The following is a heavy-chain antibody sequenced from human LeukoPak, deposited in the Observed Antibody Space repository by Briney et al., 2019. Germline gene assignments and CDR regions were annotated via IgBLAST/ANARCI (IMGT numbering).Heavy chain of an antibody. Sequence: HSETLSLTCTVSGGSISGSSYFWGWIRQPPGKGLEWIGYIYYSGSTNYNPSLKSRVTISVDTSKNQFSLKLSSVTAADTAVYYCARTLADRDYYDSSGYYVWFDPWGQGTLVTVSS. CDR1: GGSISGSSYF. D-gene: IGHD3-22*01. J-gene: IGHJ5*02. CDR3: ARTLADRDYYDSSGYYVWFDP. CDR2: IYYSGST. V-gene: IGHV4-61*05.